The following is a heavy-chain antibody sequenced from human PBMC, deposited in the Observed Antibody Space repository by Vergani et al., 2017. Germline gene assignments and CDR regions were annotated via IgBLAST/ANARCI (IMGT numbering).Heavy chain of an antibody. CDR3: ARDRTPGGGYDKTNDAFDI. Sequence: SSSSYIYYADSVKGRFTISRDNAKNSLYLQMNSLRAEDTAVYYCARDRTPGGGYDKTNDAFDIWGQGTMVTVSS. J-gene: IGHJ3*02. CDR2: SSSSYI. V-gene: IGHV3-21*01. D-gene: IGHD5-12*01.